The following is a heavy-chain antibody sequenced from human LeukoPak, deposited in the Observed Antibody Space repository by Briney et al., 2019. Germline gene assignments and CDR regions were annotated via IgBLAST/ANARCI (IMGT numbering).Heavy chain of an antibody. V-gene: IGHV3-48*01. CDR1: GFTFSSYS. Sequence: GGSLRLSCAASGFTFSSYSMNWVRQAPGKGLEWVSYISSSSSTIYYADSVKGRFTISRDNAKNSLYLQMNSLRAEDTAVYYCAREGITMPWGYFDYWGQGTLVTVSS. J-gene: IGHJ4*02. CDR2: ISSSSSTI. CDR3: AREGITMPWGYFDY. D-gene: IGHD3-10*01.